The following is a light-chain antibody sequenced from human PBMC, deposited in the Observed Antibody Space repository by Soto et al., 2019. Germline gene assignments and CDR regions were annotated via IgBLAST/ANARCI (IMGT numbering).Light chain of an antibody. Sequence: IQMTQSPSSLSASIVDRVTITFQASHDIRNSLNWYQQTPGKPPKLLISDASNLELGVPSKFSGTGFGTDFSFTIINLQPEDIATYYCQQYDNLPLTFGGGTKVDIK. CDR2: DAS. CDR3: QQYDNLPLT. J-gene: IGKJ4*01. CDR1: HDIRNS. V-gene: IGKV1-33*01.